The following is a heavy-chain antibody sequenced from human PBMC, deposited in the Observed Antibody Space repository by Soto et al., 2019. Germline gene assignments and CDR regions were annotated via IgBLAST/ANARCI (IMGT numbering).Heavy chain of an antibody. CDR1: GGSISSGGYY. Sequence: SETLSLTCTVSGGSISSGGYYWSWIRQHPGKGLEWIGYIYYSGNTYYNPSLKSRVTISVDTSKNQFSLKLSSVTAADTAVYYCARDRVRHDYGDYDRAWYGMDVWGQGTTVTVSS. CDR2: IYYSGNT. V-gene: IGHV4-31*03. D-gene: IGHD4-17*01. J-gene: IGHJ6*02. CDR3: ARDRVRHDYGDYDRAWYGMDV.